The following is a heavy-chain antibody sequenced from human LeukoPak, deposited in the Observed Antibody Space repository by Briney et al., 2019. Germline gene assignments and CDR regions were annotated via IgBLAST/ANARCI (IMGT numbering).Heavy chain of an antibody. Sequence: PSETLSLTCTVSGGSISRSSYYWGWIRQPPGKGLEWIGYIYYSGSTNYNPSLKSRVTISVDTSKNQFSLTLSSVTAADTAVYYCATVGSVAATILSWFDPWGQGTLVPVSS. J-gene: IGHJ5*02. CDR2: IYYSGST. D-gene: IGHD2-15*01. V-gene: IGHV4-61*05. CDR1: GGSISRSSYY. CDR3: ATVGSVAATILSWFDP.